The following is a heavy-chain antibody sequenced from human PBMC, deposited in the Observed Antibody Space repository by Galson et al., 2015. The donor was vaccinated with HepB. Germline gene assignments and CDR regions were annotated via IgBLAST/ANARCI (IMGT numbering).Heavy chain of an antibody. CDR3: VTGGLWFGC. D-gene: IGHD3-16*01. J-gene: IGHJ5*01. CDR1: GFTLFTTHW. V-gene: IGHV3-7*01. CDR2: IKEDGSET. Sequence: SLRLSCAGSGFTLFTTHWMSWVRQAPGKGLEWVAKIKEDGSETYYVDSVKGRFTISRDNAKSSLFLQMNSLTPEDTAVYYCVTGGLWFGCWGQGALVTVSS.